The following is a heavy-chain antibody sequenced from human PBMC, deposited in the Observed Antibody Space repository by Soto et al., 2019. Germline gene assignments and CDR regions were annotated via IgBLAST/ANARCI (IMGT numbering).Heavy chain of an antibody. J-gene: IGHJ4*02. D-gene: IGHD3-16*02. CDR1: DGSISSYY. V-gene: IGHV4-59*01. CDR3: ARDSPYRPGPYIDF. Sequence: ETLSLTSTVPDGSISSYYWRWIRQPPGKVLEWIGYIYYSGSTNYNPSLKSRVTISVDTSKNQFSLKLSAVTAADTAVYFFARDSPYRPGPYIDFRGQRTLGTRSS. CDR2: IYYSGST.